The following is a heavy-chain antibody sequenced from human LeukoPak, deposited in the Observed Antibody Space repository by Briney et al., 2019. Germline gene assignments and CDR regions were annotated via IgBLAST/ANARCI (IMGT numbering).Heavy chain of an antibody. V-gene: IGHV1-18*01. J-gene: IGHJ4*02. D-gene: IGHD1-26*01. Sequence: ASVKVSCKASGYTFTSYGISWVRQAPGQGLEWMGWISAYNGNTNYAQKLQGRVTMTTDTSTSTAYMELRSLRSDDTAVYYCARDRLAGATTGVHGFDYWGQGTLVTVSS. CDR3: ARDRLAGATTGVHGFDY. CDR2: ISAYNGNT. CDR1: GYTFTSYG.